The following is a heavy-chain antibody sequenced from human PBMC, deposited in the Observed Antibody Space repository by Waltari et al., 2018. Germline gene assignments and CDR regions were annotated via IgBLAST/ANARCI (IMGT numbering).Heavy chain of an antibody. CDR3: ARHTGDWSSTSCAYIFGGNYWYFDL. V-gene: IGHV4-59*08. CDR1: GGPICRSY. Sequence: QVQLQESGPGLVKPSETLSLTCTVSGGPICRSYWRWVRQPPGQGRACMGYIFYRGSTNYNPSRKSRVTISVDTSKNQCSLKLSSVTAADTAVDYCARHTGDWSSTSCAYIFGGNYWYFDLWGRGTLVTVSS. CDR2: IFYRGST. J-gene: IGHJ2*01. D-gene: IGHD2-2*01.